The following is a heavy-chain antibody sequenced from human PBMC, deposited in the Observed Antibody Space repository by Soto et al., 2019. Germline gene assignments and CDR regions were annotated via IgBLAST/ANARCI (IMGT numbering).Heavy chain of an antibody. CDR2: IYPGDSDT. CDR3: ATMTTVTLKTKVRQYYFDY. CDR1: GYSFTSYW. V-gene: IGHV5-51*01. J-gene: IGHJ4*02. Sequence: GESLKISCKGSGYSFTSYWIGWVRQMPGKGLEWMGIIYPGDSDTRYSPSFQGQVTISADKSISTAYLQWGSLKASDTAMYYCATMTTVTLKTKVRQYYFDYWGQGTLVTVSS. D-gene: IGHD4-4*01.